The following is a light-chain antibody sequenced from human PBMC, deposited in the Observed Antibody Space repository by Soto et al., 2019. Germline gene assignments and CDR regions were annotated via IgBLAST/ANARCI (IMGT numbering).Light chain of an antibody. CDR3: QQYGSSPVT. Sequence: EVVLTQSPGTLSLSPGERATLSCRASQSVSSTYLAWYQQKPGQAPRLLIFGASSRATGIPDRFSGTGSGTDFTLTISRLEPEDFAVYYCQQYGSSPVTFGQGTKLEIK. CDR2: GAS. CDR1: QSVSSTY. J-gene: IGKJ2*01. V-gene: IGKV3-20*01.